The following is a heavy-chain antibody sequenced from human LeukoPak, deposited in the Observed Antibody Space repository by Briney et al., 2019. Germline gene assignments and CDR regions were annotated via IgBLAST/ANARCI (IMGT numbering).Heavy chain of an antibody. CDR3: ARVARCTSCFDVDY. CDR1: GVSFSGYY. Sequence: PSETLSLTCAGYGVSFSGYYWSWIRQPPGKGLEWIGEINHSGSTNYNPSLKSRVTISVDTAKNQFSLTLRSVTAADTAVYYCARVARCTSCFDVDYWGQGTLVTVSS. J-gene: IGHJ4*02. D-gene: IGHD2-2*01. CDR2: INHSGST. V-gene: IGHV4-34*01.